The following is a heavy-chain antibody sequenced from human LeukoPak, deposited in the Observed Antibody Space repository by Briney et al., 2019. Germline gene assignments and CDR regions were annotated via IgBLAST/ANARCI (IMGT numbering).Heavy chain of an antibody. J-gene: IGHJ4*02. CDR1: GGSISSGDYY. CDR3: ASAPGIGGTTRSGFDF. Sequence: PSETLSLTCTVSGGSISSGDYYWGWIRQPPGKGLEWIGYIYYSGSTYSNPSLKSRVTISVDTSKNQFSLKMTSVTAAATAVYYCASAPGIGGTTRSGFDFWGQGTLVTVSS. CDR2: IYYSGST. V-gene: IGHV4-30-4*08. D-gene: IGHD1-26*01.